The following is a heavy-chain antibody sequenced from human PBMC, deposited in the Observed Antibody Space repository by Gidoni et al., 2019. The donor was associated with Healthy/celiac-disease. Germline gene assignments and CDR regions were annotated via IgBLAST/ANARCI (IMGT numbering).Heavy chain of an antibody. CDR1: GFPFSGSA. Sequence: EVQLVESGGGLVQPGGSLKLSCAASGFPFSGSAMHWVRQASGKGLEWVGRIRSKANSYATAYAASVKGRFTISRDDSKNTAYLQMNSLKTEDTAVYYCTSFRLTTVTDDYWGQGTLVTVSS. V-gene: IGHV3-73*02. D-gene: IGHD4-17*01. CDR3: TSFRLTTVTDDY. CDR2: IRSKANSYAT. J-gene: IGHJ4*02.